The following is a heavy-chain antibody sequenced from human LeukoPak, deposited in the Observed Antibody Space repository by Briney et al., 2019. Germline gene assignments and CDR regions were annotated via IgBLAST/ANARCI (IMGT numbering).Heavy chain of an antibody. CDR2: ISGSGGST. CDR1: GFTFSSYA. Sequence: GGSLRLSCAASGFTFSSYAMSWVRQAPGKGLEWVSAISGSGGSTYYADSVKGRFTISRDNSKSTLYLQMNSLRAEDTAVYHCAKGGDIVVVVVYDYWGQGTLVTVSS. J-gene: IGHJ4*02. D-gene: IGHD2-15*01. CDR3: AKGGDIVVVVVYDY. V-gene: IGHV3-23*01.